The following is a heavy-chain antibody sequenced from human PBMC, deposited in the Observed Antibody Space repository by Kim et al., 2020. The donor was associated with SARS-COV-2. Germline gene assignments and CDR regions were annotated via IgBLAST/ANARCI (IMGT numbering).Heavy chain of an antibody. Sequence: KYYAASGRGRFTVSRDNARNSLYRQMNSLRAEDTADYYWARVSSSSLLDYWGQGTLVTVSS. V-gene: IGHV3-11*01. CDR2: K. J-gene: IGHJ4*02. D-gene: IGHD6-6*01. CDR3: ARVSSSSLLDY.